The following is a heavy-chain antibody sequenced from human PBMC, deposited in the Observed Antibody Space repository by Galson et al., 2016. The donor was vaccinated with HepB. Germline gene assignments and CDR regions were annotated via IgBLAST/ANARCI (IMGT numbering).Heavy chain of an antibody. CDR1: GFTFSDYY. Sequence: SLRLSCAASGFTFSDYYMNWIRQAPGKGLEWISYISSRSSTIYYADSVKGRFTISRDNAKNSLFLQMNSLRAEDTAVYYCVRGGDTVIGAAFDVWGQGTMATVSS. CDR2: ISSRSSTI. V-gene: IGHV3-11*04. D-gene: IGHD5-18*01. CDR3: VRGGDTVIGAAFDV. J-gene: IGHJ3*01.